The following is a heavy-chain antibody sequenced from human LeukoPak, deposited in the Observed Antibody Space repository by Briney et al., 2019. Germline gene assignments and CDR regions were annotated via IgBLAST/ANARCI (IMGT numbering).Heavy chain of an antibody. V-gene: IGHV3-73*01. CDR2: IRSKANSYAT. D-gene: IGHD2-15*01. Sequence: GGSLRLSCAASGFTFSIYAMSWVRQASGKGLEWVGRIRSKANSYATAYAASVKGRFTISRDDSKNTAYLQMNSLKTEDTAVYYCTRRGCSGGSCYGGPWGQGTLVTVSS. J-gene: IGHJ5*02. CDR3: TRRGCSGGSCYGGP. CDR1: GFTFSIYA.